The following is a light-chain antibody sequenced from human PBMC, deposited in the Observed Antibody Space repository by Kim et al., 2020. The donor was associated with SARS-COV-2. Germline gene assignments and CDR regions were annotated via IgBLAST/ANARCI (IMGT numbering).Light chain of an antibody. CDR2: GKN. Sequence: SSELTQDPAVSVALGQTVRITCHGDSLRSYYASWYQQKPGQAPVLVIYGKNNRPSGIPDRFSGSSSGNTASLTITGAQAEDEADYYCNSRDSSGNHWVFGGGTQRTV. J-gene: IGLJ3*02. CDR1: SLRSYY. V-gene: IGLV3-19*01. CDR3: NSRDSSGNHWV.